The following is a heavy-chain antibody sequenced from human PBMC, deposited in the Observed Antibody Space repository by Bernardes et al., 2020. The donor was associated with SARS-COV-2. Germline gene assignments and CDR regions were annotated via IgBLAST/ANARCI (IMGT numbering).Heavy chain of an antibody. V-gene: IGHV1-24*01. Sequence: ASVKVSCKVSGYTLTALSMHWVRQAPGKGLEWMGGFDPEDGETIYAQKFQGRVTMTEDTSTDTAYMELSSLRSEDTAVYYCATESPYYYGSGSDLDYWGQGTLVTVSS. D-gene: IGHD3-10*01. CDR3: ATESPYYYGSGSDLDY. CDR1: GYTLTALS. CDR2: FDPEDGET. J-gene: IGHJ4*02.